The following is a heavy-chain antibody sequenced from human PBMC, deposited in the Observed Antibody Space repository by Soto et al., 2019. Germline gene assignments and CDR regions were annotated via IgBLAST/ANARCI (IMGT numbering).Heavy chain of an antibody. J-gene: IGHJ4*02. Sequence: QVQLVQSGTEVKKPGSSVQVPCKASGGSLSNYLITWVRQAPGQGLEWMGEIIPIFGTSNSAQRFQGRVTITAVESTSTVYMELSNLRSEDTAVYYCARGGVDTVTFDYWGQGTLVTVSS. D-gene: IGHD5-18*01. CDR2: IIPIFGTS. CDR3: ARGGVDTVTFDY. CDR1: GGSLSNYL. V-gene: IGHV1-69*01.